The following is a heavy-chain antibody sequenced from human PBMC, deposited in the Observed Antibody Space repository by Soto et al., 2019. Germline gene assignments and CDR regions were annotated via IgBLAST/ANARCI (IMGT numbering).Heavy chain of an antibody. CDR2: ISGSGGST. CDR1: GLNFSSYA. V-gene: IGHV3-23*01. D-gene: IGHD3-10*01. Sequence: GGSLRLSCAASGLNFSSYAMSWVRQAPGKGLEWVSAISGSGGSTYYADSVKGRFTISRDNAKNSLYLQMNSLRAEDTAVYYCARVGTYYGSGSPYYSDYWGQGTLVTGLL. J-gene: IGHJ4*02. CDR3: ARVGTYYGSGSPYYSDY.